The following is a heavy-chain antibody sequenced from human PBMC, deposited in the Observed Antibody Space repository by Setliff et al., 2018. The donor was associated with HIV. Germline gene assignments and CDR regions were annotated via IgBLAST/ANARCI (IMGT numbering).Heavy chain of an antibody. Sequence: ASVKVSCKASGYTFTNYYMHWVRQAPGQGPEWMGIIYPGGARRSYAQKFQGRVTMTWGTSTSTVYMELRSLRSDDTAVYYCARGGLGQWLVVYYFDYWGQGTLVTVSS. CDR1: GYTFTNYY. J-gene: IGHJ4*02. D-gene: IGHD6-19*01. CDR2: IYPGGARR. CDR3: ARGGLGQWLVVYYFDY. V-gene: IGHV1-46*01.